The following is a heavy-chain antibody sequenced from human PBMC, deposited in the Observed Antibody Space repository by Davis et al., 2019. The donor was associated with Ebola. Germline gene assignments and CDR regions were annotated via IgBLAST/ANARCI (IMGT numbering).Heavy chain of an antibody. Sequence: GESLKISCAASGFTFSSYGLHWVRQAPGKGLEWVAVISYDGSNKYSADSVKGRFTISRHNSKKMLYLQMNSLGAEDTAVYYCARGMNDLRDIYYYGIDVWGQGTTVTVSS. CDR2: ISYDGSNK. D-gene: IGHD1-1*01. CDR3: ARGMNDLRDIYYYGIDV. J-gene: IGHJ6*02. CDR1: GFTFSSYG. V-gene: IGHV3-30*03.